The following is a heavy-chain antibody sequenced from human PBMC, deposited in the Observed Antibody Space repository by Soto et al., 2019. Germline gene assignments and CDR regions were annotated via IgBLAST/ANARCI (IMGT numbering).Heavy chain of an antibody. D-gene: IGHD4-17*01. CDR3: ARDSDTIDYGDYAYYFDY. V-gene: IGHV3-33*01. Sequence: GGSLRLSCAASGFTFSSYGMHWVRQAPGKGLEWVAVIWYDGSNKYYADSVKGRFTISRDNSKNTLYLQMNSLRAEDTAVYYCARDSDTIDYGDYAYYFDYWGQGTLVTVSS. CDR1: GFTFSSYG. J-gene: IGHJ4*02. CDR2: IWYDGSNK.